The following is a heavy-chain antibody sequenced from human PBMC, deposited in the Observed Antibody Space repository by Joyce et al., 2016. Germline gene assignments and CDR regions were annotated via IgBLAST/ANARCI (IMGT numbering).Heavy chain of an antibody. Sequence: EVQLLESGGGLVQPGGSLRLSCAASGFTFSSYAMSWVRQDPGKGLEWVSAISGGGDATDYADSVKGRFTISRDNSKNTLYLQMNSLRAEDTAVYYCAKERRGDGSTSFYYFDYWGQGTLVTVSS. D-gene: IGHD2-2*01. CDR3: AKERRGDGSTSFYYFDY. CDR2: ISGGGDAT. V-gene: IGHV3-23*01. J-gene: IGHJ4*02. CDR1: GFTFSSYA.